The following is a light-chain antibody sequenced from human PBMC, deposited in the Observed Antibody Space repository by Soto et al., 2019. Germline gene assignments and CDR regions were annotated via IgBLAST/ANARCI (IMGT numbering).Light chain of an antibody. J-gene: IGKJ5*01. CDR3: QQRSNWPPIT. Sequence: EIVMTQSPATLSVSPGEVATLSCRSSQSVSSKLAWYQQKPGQAPRLLIYGASTRATGIPARFSGSGSGTDFTLTISSLEPEDFAVYYCQQRSNWPPITFGQGTRLEIK. V-gene: IGKV3-15*01. CDR2: GAS. CDR1: QSVSSK.